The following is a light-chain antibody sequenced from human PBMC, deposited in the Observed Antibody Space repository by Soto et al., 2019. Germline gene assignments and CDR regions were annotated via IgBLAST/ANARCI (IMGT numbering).Light chain of an antibody. J-gene: IGLJ2*01. V-gene: IGLV2-14*01. CDR3: SSYTSSTTPYVV. CDR2: EVS. CDR1: RSDVGGYQY. Sequence: QSVLTQPASVSGSPGQSITISCTGTRSDVGGYQYVSWYQQHPGKAPKLMIYEVSNQPSGVSNRFSGSKSGNTASLTISGLQAEDEADYYCSSYTSSTTPYVVFGGGTKLTVL.